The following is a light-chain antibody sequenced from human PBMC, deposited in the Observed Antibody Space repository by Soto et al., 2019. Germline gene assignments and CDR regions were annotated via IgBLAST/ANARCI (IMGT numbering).Light chain of an antibody. J-gene: IGKJ1*01. V-gene: IGKV3-20*01. CDR3: QHYSSSPTT. Sequence: PGERATLSCRASQTISSNYLAWYQQRPGQAPRLLIYGASSRATGLADRFSGSGSGTNFTLTISGLEPEDFAVYYCQHYSSSPTTFGQGTKVDIK. CDR1: QTISSNY. CDR2: GAS.